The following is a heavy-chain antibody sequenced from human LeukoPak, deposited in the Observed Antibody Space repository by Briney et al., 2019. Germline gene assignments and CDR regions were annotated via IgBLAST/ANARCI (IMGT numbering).Heavy chain of an antibody. CDR3: ARDYGWGSYYTGRNWFDP. CDR2: IYYSGST. Sequence: SETLSLTCTVSGDSISSNNFYWGWIRQPPGKGLEWIGSIYYSGSTYYNPSLKSRVTISVDTSKNQFSLRLSSVTAADTAVYYCARDYGWGSYYTGRNWFDPWGQGTLVTVSS. J-gene: IGHJ5*02. V-gene: IGHV4-39*07. CDR1: GDSISSNNFY. D-gene: IGHD3-10*01.